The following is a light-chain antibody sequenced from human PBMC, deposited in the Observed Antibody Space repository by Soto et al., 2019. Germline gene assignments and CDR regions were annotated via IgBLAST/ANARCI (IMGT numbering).Light chain of an antibody. V-gene: IGKV1-33*01. J-gene: IGKJ3*01. CDR3: QQYDNLPFT. CDR2: DAS. Sequence: DIQMTQSPSSLSASVGDRVTITCQASQDISNYLNWYQQKPGKAPKLLIYDASNFERGVPSRFSGSGSGTDFTFTISSLQPEDIATYYCQQYDNLPFTFGPGTKVDIK. CDR1: QDISNY.